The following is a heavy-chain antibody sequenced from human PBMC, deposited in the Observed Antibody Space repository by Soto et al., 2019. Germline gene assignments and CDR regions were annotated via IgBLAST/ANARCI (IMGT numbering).Heavy chain of an antibody. CDR1: GYTFTSYG. J-gene: IGHJ4*02. D-gene: IGHD3-9*01. Sequence: ASVKVSCKASGYTFTSYGISWVRQPPGQGHEWMGWISAYNGNTNYAQKLQGSVTMTTDTSTSTAYMELRSLRSDDTALYYCARGPLLRYFDWYHDYWGQGTLVTDSS. CDR3: ARGPLLRYFDWYHDY. V-gene: IGHV1-18*01. CDR2: ISAYNGNT.